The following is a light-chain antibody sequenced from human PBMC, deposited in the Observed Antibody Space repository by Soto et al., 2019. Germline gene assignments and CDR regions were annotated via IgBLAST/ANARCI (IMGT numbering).Light chain of an antibody. CDR3: NSYAGDFIRFV. CDR2: EVS. CDR1: SSDVGAYKY. Sequence: QSVLTQPASVSGSPGQSVTISCTGTSSDVGAYKYVSWYQQHPGKAPKLMIYEVSNRPSGVSNRFSGSKSGNTASLTISGLQADDEADYYCNSYAGDFIRFVFGTGTKVSVL. V-gene: IGLV2-14*01. J-gene: IGLJ1*01.